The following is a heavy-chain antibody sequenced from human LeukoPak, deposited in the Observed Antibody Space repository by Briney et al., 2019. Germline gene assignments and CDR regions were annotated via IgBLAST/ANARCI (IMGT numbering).Heavy chain of an antibody. CDR1: GYTFTSYG. CDR3: ARDDYGDYVFDY. CDR2: ISAYNGNT. V-gene: IGHV1-18*01. D-gene: IGHD4-17*01. J-gene: IGHJ4*02. Sequence: ASVKVSCKASGYTFTSYGVSWVRQAPGQGLEWMGWISAYNGNTNYAQKLQGRVTMTRDTSTSTVYMELSSLRSEDTAVYYCARDDYGDYVFDYWGQGTLVTVSS.